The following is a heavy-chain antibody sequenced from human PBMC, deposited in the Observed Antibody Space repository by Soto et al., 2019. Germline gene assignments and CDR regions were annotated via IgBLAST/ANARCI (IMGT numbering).Heavy chain of an antibody. Sequence: VQLVQSGAEVKKPGSSVKVSCKASRGSFGSYTITWVRQAPGQGLEWMGRIIPILNMTNYTQKLQGRVTITADKSTNTAYMELISLRSADTAVYYCARDSDYGDYDFWGQGTLVNVSA. CDR1: RGSFGSYT. D-gene: IGHD4-17*01. CDR2: IIPILNMT. V-gene: IGHV1-69*08. J-gene: IGHJ4*02. CDR3: ARDSDYGDYDF.